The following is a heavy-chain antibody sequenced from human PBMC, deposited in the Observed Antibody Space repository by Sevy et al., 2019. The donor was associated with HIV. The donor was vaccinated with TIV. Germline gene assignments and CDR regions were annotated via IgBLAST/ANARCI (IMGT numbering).Heavy chain of an antibody. CDR1: GFTLISYA. D-gene: IGHD1-26*01. J-gene: IGHJ3*02. CDR3: ARDEFIVGPILGAFPI. Sequence: GGSLRLSCKASGFTLISYAMSWVRQAPGEGLEWVSTITGNGDSTYYADSVKGRFTISRDNSKNTLFLRMNSLTAEDTAVYYCARDEFIVGPILGAFPIWGQGTMVTVSS. CDR2: ITGNGDST. V-gene: IGHV3-23*01.